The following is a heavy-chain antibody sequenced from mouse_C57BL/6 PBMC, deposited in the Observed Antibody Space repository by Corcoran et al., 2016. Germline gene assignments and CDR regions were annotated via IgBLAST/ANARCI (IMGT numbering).Heavy chain of an antibody. Sequence: EVQLQQSGPVLVKPGASVKMSCKASGYTFTDYYMNWVKQSHGKSLEWIGVINPYNGGTSYNQKFKGKATLTVDKSSSTAYMELNSLTSEDSAVYYCAPYGSSYVWYAMDYWGQGTSVTVSS. V-gene: IGHV1-19*01. CDR2: INPYNGGT. CDR1: GYTFTDYY. D-gene: IGHD1-1*01. J-gene: IGHJ4*01. CDR3: APYGSSYVWYAMDY.